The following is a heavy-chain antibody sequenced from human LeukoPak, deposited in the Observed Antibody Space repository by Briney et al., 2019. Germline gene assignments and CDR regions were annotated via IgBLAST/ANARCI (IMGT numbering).Heavy chain of an antibody. CDR2: IRDSGSST. CDR1: GFTFSSYA. Sequence: GGALRLSCAASGFTFSSYAMSWVRQAPGKGLEWVSAIRDSGSSTLYADSVKGRFTISRDNSKNALYLQLTSLRLEDTALYYCVKDLTGTWSFDYWGQGTLVTVSS. CDR3: VKDLTGTWSFDY. D-gene: IGHD3-9*01. J-gene: IGHJ4*02. V-gene: IGHV3-23*01.